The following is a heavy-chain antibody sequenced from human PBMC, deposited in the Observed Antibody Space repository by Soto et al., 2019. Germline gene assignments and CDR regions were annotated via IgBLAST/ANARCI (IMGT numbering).Heavy chain of an antibody. Sequence: PSETLSLTCTVSGGSISSSVYYWGWIRQPPGKGLEWIGSIYYSGSTYYNPSLKSRVTISVDTSKNQFSLKLSSVTAADTALYYCARHREDIVVVPAAIAYWGQGTLVTVSS. J-gene: IGHJ4*02. CDR3: ARHREDIVVVPAAIAY. CDR1: GGSISSSVYY. CDR2: IYYSGST. D-gene: IGHD2-2*01. V-gene: IGHV4-39*01.